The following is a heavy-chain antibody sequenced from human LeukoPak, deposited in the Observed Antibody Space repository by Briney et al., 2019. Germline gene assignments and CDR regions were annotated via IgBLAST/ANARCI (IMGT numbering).Heavy chain of an antibody. CDR1: GGSISSYY. CDR2: IYYSGST. D-gene: IGHD6-13*01. J-gene: IGHJ3*02. CDR3: ARDRSSPGDAFDI. Sequence: KPSETLSLTCTVSGGSISSYYWSWIRQPPGKGLEWIGYIYYSGSTNYNPSLKSRVSMSIDVSKNQFSLRLNSVTAADTAVFYCARDRSSPGDAFDIWGQGTMVTVSS. V-gene: IGHV4-59*12.